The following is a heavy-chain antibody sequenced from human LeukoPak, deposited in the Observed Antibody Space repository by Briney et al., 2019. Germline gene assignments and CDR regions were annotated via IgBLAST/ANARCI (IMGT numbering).Heavy chain of an antibody. J-gene: IGHJ4*02. CDR3: TRLGDYSSSWYGY. V-gene: IGHV3-73*01. D-gene: IGHD6-13*01. CDR1: GFTFSDSS. Sequence: GGSLRLSCAASGFTFSDSSIYWVRQASGKGLEWVGRIRSKANSYATSYAGSVKGRFTVSRDDSKNTAYLQMNSLKTEDTAVYYCTRLGDYSSSWYGYWGQGTLVTVSS. CDR2: IRSKANSYAT.